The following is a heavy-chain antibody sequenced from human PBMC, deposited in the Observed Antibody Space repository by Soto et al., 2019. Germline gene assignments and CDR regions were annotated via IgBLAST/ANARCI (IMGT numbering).Heavy chain of an antibody. D-gene: IGHD6-13*01. Sequence: GGSLRLSCAASGFTFSSYSMNWVRQAPGKGLEWVSYISSSSSTIYYADSVKGRFTISRDNAKNSLYLQMNSLRAEDTAVYYCAREGAAGLHNWFDPWGQGTLVTVSS. CDR3: AREGAAGLHNWFDP. CDR2: ISSSSSTI. V-gene: IGHV3-48*01. CDR1: GFTFSSYS. J-gene: IGHJ5*02.